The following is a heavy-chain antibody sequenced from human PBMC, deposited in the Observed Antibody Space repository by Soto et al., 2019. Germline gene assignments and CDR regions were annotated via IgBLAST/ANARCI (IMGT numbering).Heavy chain of an antibody. J-gene: IGHJ4*02. D-gene: IGHD4-17*01. CDR2: IYYSGST. CDR1: GGSISSYY. V-gene: IGHV4-59*08. Sequence: PSETLSLTCTVSGGSISSYYWSWIRQPPGKGLEWIGYIYYSGSTNYNPSLKSRVTISVDTSKNQFSLKLSSVTAADTAVYYCARHGPTVTIDYWGQGTLVTVSS. CDR3: ARHGPTVTIDY.